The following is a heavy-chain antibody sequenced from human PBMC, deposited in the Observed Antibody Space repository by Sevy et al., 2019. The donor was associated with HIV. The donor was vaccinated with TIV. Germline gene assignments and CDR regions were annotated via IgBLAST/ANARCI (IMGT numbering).Heavy chain of an antibody. D-gene: IGHD6-13*01. CDR2: IYYSGST. Sequence: SETLSLTCTVSVGSISSYYWSWIRQPPGKGLEWIGYIYYSGSTNYNPSLKSRVTISVDTSKNQFSLKLSSVTAADTAVYYCARSVGSSWYNYFDYWGQGTLVTVSS. V-gene: IGHV4-59*01. CDR1: VGSISSYY. CDR3: ARSVGSSWYNYFDY. J-gene: IGHJ4*02.